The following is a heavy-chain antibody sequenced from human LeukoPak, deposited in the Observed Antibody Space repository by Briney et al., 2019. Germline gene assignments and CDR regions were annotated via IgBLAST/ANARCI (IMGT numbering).Heavy chain of an antibody. CDR2: ISHDGSNK. D-gene: IGHD3-10*01. CDR1: GFTFSSYG. CDR3: ARDKAELLWFGEFKPPYDY. V-gene: IGHV3-30*03. Sequence: PGGSLRLSCAASGFTFSSYGIHWVRQAPGKGLEWVAVISHDGSNKYYADSVKGRFTISRDNSKNTLYLQMNSLRAEDTAVYYCARDKAELLWFGEFKPPYDYWGQGTLVTVSS. J-gene: IGHJ4*02.